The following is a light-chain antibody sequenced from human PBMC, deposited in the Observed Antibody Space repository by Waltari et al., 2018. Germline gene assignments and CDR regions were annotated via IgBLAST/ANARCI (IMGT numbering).Light chain of an antibody. CDR2: ATS. CDR3: LLSYSGARGV. V-gene: IGLV7-46*01. CDR1: TGAVTSGHY. Sequence: QAVVTQEPSLTVSPGGTVTLTCGSSTGAVTSGHYPHWFQQKPGHAPSTLIDATSNKLAWSPARFAGSLLGGKAALPLSGAQPEDEAEYYCLLSYSGARGVFGGGTKLTVL. J-gene: IGLJ2*01.